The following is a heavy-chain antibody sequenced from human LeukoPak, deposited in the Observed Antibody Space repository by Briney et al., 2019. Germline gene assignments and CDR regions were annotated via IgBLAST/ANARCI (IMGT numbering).Heavy chain of an antibody. V-gene: IGHV3-49*04. CDR3: TRNDYGDFQFDYGIDV. J-gene: IGHJ6*02. D-gene: IGHD4-17*01. CDR1: GFTFGDYA. CDR2: IRSKAYGGTT. Sequence: GGSLRLSCTASGFTFGDYAMSWVRQAPGKGLEWVGFIRSKAYGGTTEYAASVKGRFTISRDDSKSIAYLQMNSLKTEDTAVYYCTRNDYGDFQFDYGIDVWGQGTTVTVSS.